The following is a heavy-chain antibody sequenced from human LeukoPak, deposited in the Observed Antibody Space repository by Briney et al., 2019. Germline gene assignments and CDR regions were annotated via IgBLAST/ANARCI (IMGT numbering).Heavy chain of an antibody. V-gene: IGHV4-39*01. Sequence: SETLSLTCTVSGGSISSSSYYWGWIRQPPGKGLEWIGSIYYSGSTYYNPSLKSRVTISVDSSKNQFSLKLSSVTAADTAVYYCASGLPGTATGHNFDYWGQGTLVTASS. D-gene: IGHD1-1*01. CDR3: ASGLPGTATGHNFDY. J-gene: IGHJ4*02. CDR2: IYYSGST. CDR1: GGSISSSSYY.